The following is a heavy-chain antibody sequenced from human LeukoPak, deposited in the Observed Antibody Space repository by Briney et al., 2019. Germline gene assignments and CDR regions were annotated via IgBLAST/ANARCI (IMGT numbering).Heavy chain of an antibody. J-gene: IGHJ5*02. CDR2: IYYSGTT. CDR1: GGSFSGYY. V-gene: IGHV4-59*01. CDR3: AREVGGYPRRFDP. D-gene: IGHD5-12*01. Sequence: SETLSLTCAVYGGSFSGYYWTWIRQPPGKRLEWIGYIYYSGTTSYNPSLESRVTISLDTSKNQFSLKLSSVTAADTAVYYCAREVGGYPRRFDPWGQGTLVTVSS.